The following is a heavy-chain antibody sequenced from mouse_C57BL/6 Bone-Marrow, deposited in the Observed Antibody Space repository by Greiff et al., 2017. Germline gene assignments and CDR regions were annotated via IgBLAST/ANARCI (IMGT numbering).Heavy chain of an antibody. D-gene: IGHD2-4*01. CDR3: ARGWITLYYAMDY. V-gene: IGHV5-6*01. CDR2: ISSGGSYT. CDR1: GFTFSSYG. J-gene: IGHJ4*01. Sequence: EVNVVESGGDLVKPGGSLKLSCAASGFTFSSYGMSWVRQTPDKRLEWVATISSGGSYTYYPDSVKGRFTISRDNAKNTLYLQMSSLKSEDTAMYYCARGWITLYYAMDYWGQGTSVTVSS.